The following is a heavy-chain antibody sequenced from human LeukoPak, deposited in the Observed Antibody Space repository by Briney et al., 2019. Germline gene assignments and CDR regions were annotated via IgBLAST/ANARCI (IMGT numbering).Heavy chain of an antibody. V-gene: IGHV1-69*05. D-gene: IGHD3-22*01. CDR2: IIPIFGTA. CDR1: GGTFSSYA. J-gene: IGHJ4*02. Sequence: SVKVSCKASGGTFSSYAISWVRQAPGRGLEWMGRIIPIFGTANYAQKFQGRVTITTDESTSTAYMELSSLRSEDTAVYYCARDQSDYYDSSGYYNWGQGTLVTVSS. CDR3: ARDQSDYYDSSGYYN.